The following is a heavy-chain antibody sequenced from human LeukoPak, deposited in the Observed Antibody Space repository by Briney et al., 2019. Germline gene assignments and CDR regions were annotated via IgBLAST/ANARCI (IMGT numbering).Heavy chain of an antibody. D-gene: IGHD5-18*01. CDR3: ARGTTLVTNYFDY. Sequence: ASVKVSCKASGGTFISYAISWVRQAPGQGLEWMGGIIPIFGTANYAQKFQGRVTITADESTSTAYMELSSLRSEDTAVYYCARGTTLVTNYFDYWGQGTLVTVSS. CDR2: IIPIFGTA. J-gene: IGHJ4*02. V-gene: IGHV1-69*13. CDR1: GGTFISYA.